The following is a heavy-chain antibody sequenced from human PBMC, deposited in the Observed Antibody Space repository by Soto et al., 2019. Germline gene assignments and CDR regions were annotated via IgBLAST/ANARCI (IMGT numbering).Heavy chain of an antibody. V-gene: IGHV1-3*01. CDR1: GYTFTSYA. Sequence: ASVKVSCKASGYTFTSYAMHWVRQAPGQRLEWMGWINAGNGNTKYSQKFQGRVTITRDTSASTAYMELNSLRAEDTAVYYCAKGSICSSTSCRGDYFDYWGQGTLVTVSS. CDR2: INAGNGNT. D-gene: IGHD2-2*01. J-gene: IGHJ4*02. CDR3: AKGSICSSTSCRGDYFDY.